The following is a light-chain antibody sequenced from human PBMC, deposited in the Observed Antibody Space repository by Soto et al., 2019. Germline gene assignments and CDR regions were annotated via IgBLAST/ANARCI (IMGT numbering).Light chain of an antibody. Sequence: QSVLTQPPSASGTPGQRVTISCSGSSSNIGSNTVSWYQQVPGTAPKLLIYSNNQRPSGVPDRFSGSKSGTSASLATSGLQSEDEADYYCAAWDDSLNALVIGTGTKVTVL. V-gene: IGLV1-44*01. CDR3: AAWDDSLNALV. J-gene: IGLJ1*01. CDR1: SSNIGSNT. CDR2: SNN.